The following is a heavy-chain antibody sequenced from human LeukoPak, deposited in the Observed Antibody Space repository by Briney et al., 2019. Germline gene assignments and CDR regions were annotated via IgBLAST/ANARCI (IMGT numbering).Heavy chain of an antibody. V-gene: IGHV4-59*01. CDR3: ARYRNEALFAFDI. D-gene: IGHD1-14*01. J-gene: IGHJ3*02. Sequence: SETLSLTCTVSGDSISNYYWSWIRQPPGKGLEWIGYIYYSGNTDYNPSLKSRVTISVDTSKNQFSLRLNSVTDADTAVYYCARYRNEALFAFDIWGQGTLVTVSS. CDR2: IYYSGNT. CDR1: GDSISNYY.